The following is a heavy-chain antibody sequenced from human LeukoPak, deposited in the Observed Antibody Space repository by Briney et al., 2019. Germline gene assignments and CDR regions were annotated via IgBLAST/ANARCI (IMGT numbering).Heavy chain of an antibody. D-gene: IGHD2-2*01. J-gene: IGHJ4*02. CDR2: IKQDGSEK. CDR3: ATSGWYQLHGDY. V-gene: IGHV3-7*01. CDR1: GFTFSNAW. Sequence: GGSLRLSCAASGFTFSNAWMSWVRQAPGKGLEWVANIKQDGSEKYYVDSVKGRFTISRDNAKNSLYLQMNSLRADDSAVYYCATSGWYQLHGDYWGQGTLVTVSS.